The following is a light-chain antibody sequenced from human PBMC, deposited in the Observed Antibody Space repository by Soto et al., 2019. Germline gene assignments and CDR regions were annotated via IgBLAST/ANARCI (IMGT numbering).Light chain of an antibody. CDR2: AAS. CDR1: QGIRTY. CDR3: QQSYSTTWT. V-gene: IGKV1-39*01. J-gene: IGKJ1*01. Sequence: DIHMTQSPSSLSASVGDRVTITCRASQGIRTYLSWYQQQQGKAPKVXIYAASSLQSGVPSRFSGSGSGTIFTLTISNLQPEDFATYYCQQSYSTTWTFGQGTKVDIK.